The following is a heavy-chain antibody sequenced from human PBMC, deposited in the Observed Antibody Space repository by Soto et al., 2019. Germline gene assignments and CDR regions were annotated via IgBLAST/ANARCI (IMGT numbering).Heavy chain of an antibody. D-gene: IGHD4-17*01. V-gene: IGHV4-59*08. CDR2: IYYSGST. CDR3: ARHGLRYYYGMDV. J-gene: IGHJ6*02. Sequence: QVQLQESGPGLVKPSETLSLTCTVSAGSITSYYWSWIRQPPGKGLEWIGYIYYSGSTNYNPSLKSRVTILVDTSKNQFSLKLSSVTAADTAVYYCARHGLRYYYGMDVWGQGTTVTVSS. CDR1: AGSITSYY.